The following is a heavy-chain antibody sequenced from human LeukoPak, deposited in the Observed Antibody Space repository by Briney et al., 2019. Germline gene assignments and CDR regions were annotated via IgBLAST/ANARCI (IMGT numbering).Heavy chain of an antibody. V-gene: IGHV3-48*03. CDR1: GFTFSSYE. J-gene: IGHJ4*02. Sequence: PGGSLRLSCAASGFTFSSYEMNWVRQGPGKGLEWVSYISSSGSTIYYADSVKGRFTISRDNSKNTLYLQMNSLRAEDTAVYYCARGAHKRDDCGGFFDYWGQGTLVTVSS. CDR3: ARGAHKRDDCGGFFDY. CDR2: ISSSGSTI. D-gene: IGHD4-23*01.